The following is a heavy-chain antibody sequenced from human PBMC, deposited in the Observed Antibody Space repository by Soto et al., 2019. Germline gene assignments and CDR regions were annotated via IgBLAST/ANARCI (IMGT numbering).Heavy chain of an antibody. CDR3: AKDSLGYCISTSCSPLDS. J-gene: IGHJ4*02. CDR2: ISYDGSNK. Sequence: QTGGSLRLSCAASGFTFSSYGMHWVRQAPGKGLEWVAVISYDGSNKYYADSVKGRFTISRDNSKNTLYLQMNSLRAEDTAVYYCAKDSLGYCISTSCSPLDSWGQGT. V-gene: IGHV3-30*18. CDR1: GFTFSSYG. D-gene: IGHD2-2*01.